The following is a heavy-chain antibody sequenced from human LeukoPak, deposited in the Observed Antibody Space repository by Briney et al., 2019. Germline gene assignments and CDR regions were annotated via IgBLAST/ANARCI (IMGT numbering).Heavy chain of an antibody. V-gene: IGHV4-59*01. J-gene: IGHJ4*02. CDR3: ARAYYYVSGSYGLDY. D-gene: IGHD3-10*01. CDR1: GGSISSYY. CDR2: IYYSGST. Sequence: SETLSLTCTVSGGSISSYYWSWIRQPPGKGLEWIGYIYYSGSTNYNPSLKSRVTISVDTSKNQFSLRLTSVTAADTAVYYCARAYYYVSGSYGLDYWGQGTLVTVSS.